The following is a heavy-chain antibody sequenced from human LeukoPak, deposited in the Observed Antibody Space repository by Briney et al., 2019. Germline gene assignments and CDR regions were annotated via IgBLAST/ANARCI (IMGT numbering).Heavy chain of an antibody. Sequence: TGGSLRLSCAASGFTFSSYTMHWVRQAPGKGLEWVAVISYDGSNKYYADSVKGRFTISRDNSKNTLYLQMNSLRAEDTAVYYCARAVAGSYWYFDFWGRGTLVTVSS. V-gene: IGHV3-30-3*01. CDR3: ARAVAGSYWYFDF. J-gene: IGHJ2*01. CDR2: ISYDGSNK. CDR1: GFTFSSYT. D-gene: IGHD6-19*01.